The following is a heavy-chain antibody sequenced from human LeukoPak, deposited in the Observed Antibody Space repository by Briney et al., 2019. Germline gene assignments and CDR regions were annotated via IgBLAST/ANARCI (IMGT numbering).Heavy chain of an antibody. CDR2: IGSSGDTT. D-gene: IGHD3-9*01. J-gene: IGHJ4*02. CDR1: GFNFKNYA. Sequence: GGSLRLSCVASGFNFKNYAMSWVRQAPGQGLEWVPGIGSSGDTTYYTDPVKGRFIISRDNSKNTLYLQLNSLRVEDTAIYFCAKDVRYFDTLDYWGQGTLVSVSS. V-gene: IGHV3-23*01. CDR3: AKDVRYFDTLDY.